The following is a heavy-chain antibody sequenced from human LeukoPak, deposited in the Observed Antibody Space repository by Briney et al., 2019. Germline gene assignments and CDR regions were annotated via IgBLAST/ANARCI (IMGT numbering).Heavy chain of an antibody. J-gene: IGHJ3*02. D-gene: IGHD6-13*01. CDR3: ASGGHHSSSWFPPPLDAFDI. CDR2: IYSGGST. V-gene: IGHV3-66*01. Sequence: GGSLRLSCAASGFTVSSNYMSWVRQAPGKGLEGVSVIYSGGSTYYADSVKGGFTISRDNSKNTLYLQMNSLRAEDTAVYYCASGGHHSSSWFPPPLDAFDIWGQGTMVTVSS. CDR1: GFTVSSNY.